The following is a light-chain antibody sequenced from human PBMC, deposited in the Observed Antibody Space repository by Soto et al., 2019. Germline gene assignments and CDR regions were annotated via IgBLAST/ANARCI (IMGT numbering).Light chain of an antibody. Sequence: GGGVTITCRASQSISNRLAWYQQRPGKAPKYLIYDASTLDSGAPSRFSGSGSGTEFTLSISSLQPDDFATYYCQQYNSYSEAFGQGTKVDI. J-gene: IGKJ1*01. CDR1: QSISNR. CDR2: DAS. V-gene: IGKV1-5*01. CDR3: QQYNSYSEA.